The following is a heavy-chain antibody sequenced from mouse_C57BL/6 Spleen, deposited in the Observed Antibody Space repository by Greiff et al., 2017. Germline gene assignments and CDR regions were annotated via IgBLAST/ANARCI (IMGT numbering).Heavy chain of an antibody. CDR1: GFTFSSYT. D-gene: IGHD1-1*01. CDR2: ISGGGGNT. V-gene: IGHV5-9*01. Sequence: EVKLMESGGGLVKPGGSLKLSCAASGFTFSSYTMSWVRQTPEKRLEWVATISGGGGNTYYPDSVKGRFTISRDNAKNTLYLQMSSLRSEDTALYYCARQGYYGSSYTGFDYWGQGTTLTVSS. CDR3: ARQGYYGSSYTGFDY. J-gene: IGHJ2*01.